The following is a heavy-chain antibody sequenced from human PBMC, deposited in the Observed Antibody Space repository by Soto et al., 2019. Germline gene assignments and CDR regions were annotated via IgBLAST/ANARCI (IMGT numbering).Heavy chain of an antibody. V-gene: IGHV4-59*08. CDR1: GGSISSYY. CDR3: ARLGGIAAAGTFLDY. D-gene: IGHD6-13*01. J-gene: IGHJ4*02. CDR2: IYYSGST. Sequence: SETLSLTCTVSGGSISSYYWSWIRQPPGKGLEWIGYIYYSGSTNYNPSLKSRVTISVDTSKNQFSLKLSSVTAADTAVYYCARLGGIAAAGTFLDYWGQGTLVTVSS.